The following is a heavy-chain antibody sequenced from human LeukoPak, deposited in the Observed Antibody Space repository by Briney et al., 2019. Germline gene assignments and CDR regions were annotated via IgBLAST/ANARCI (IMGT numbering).Heavy chain of an antibody. V-gene: IGHV3-30*18. J-gene: IGHJ6*04. CDR3: AKDKLGWFGELYGMDV. CDR2: ISNDGSNK. Sequence: GGSLRLSCAASGFTFSSYGVHWVRQAPGKGLEWVAVISNDGSNKYYADSVKGRFTISRDNSKNTLYLQMNSLRAEDTAVYYCAKDKLGWFGELYGMDVWGKGTTVTVSS. CDR1: GFTFSSYG. D-gene: IGHD3-10*01.